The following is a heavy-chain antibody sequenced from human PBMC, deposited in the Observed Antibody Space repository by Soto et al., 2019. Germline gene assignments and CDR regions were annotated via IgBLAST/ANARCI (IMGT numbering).Heavy chain of an antibody. J-gene: IGHJ4*02. D-gene: IGHD3-10*01. V-gene: IGHV3-74*01. CDR1: GFTFSSYW. CDR3: ARADPSLWFGELLDY. Sequence: GGSLILSCAASGFTFSSYWMHWVRQAPGKGLVWVSRINSDGSSTSYADSVKGRFTISRDNAKNTLYLQMNSLRAEDTAVYYCARADPSLWFGELLDYWGQGTLVTVSS. CDR2: INSDGSST.